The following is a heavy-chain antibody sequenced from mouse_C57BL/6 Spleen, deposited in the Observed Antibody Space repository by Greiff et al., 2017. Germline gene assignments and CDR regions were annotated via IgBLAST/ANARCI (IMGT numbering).Heavy chain of an antibody. CDR2: INPNYGTT. D-gene: IGHD1-1*01. Sequence: EVHLVESGPELVKPGASVKISCKASGYSFTDYNMNWVKQSNGKSLEWIGVINPNYGTTSYNQKFKGKATLTVDQSSSTAYMQLNSLTSEDSAVYYCARSSITTVVAPEYFDVWGTGTTVTVSS. V-gene: IGHV1-39*01. J-gene: IGHJ1*03. CDR1: GYSFTDYN. CDR3: ARSSITTVVAPEYFDV.